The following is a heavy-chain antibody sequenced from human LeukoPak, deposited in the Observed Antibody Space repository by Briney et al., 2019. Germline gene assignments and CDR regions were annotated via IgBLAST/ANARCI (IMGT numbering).Heavy chain of an antibody. V-gene: IGHV1-18*01. CDR1: GYTFTSYG. D-gene: IGHD3-10*01. J-gene: IGHJ4*02. Sequence: ASVKVSCKASGYTFTSYGISWVRQAPGQGLEWMAWINAYNGDTNYAQKFQGRVTLTTDTSTSTAYMELRNLRSDDTAIYYCARDGSGVWFDYWGQGTLVTVSS. CDR2: INAYNGDT. CDR3: ARDGSGVWFDY.